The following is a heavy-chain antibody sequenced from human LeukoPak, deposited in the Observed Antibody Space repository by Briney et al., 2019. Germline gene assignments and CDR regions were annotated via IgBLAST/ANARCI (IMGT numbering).Heavy chain of an antibody. Sequence: GGSLRLSCAASGFTFSSYSMNWVRQAPGKGLEWVSSISSSSSYIYYADSVKGRFTISRDNAKNSLYLQMNSLRAEDTAVYYCAYGPLGATHFDYWGQGTLVTVSS. CDR1: GFTFSSYS. J-gene: IGHJ4*02. D-gene: IGHD1-26*01. CDR2: ISSSSSYI. V-gene: IGHV3-21*01. CDR3: AYGPLGATHFDY.